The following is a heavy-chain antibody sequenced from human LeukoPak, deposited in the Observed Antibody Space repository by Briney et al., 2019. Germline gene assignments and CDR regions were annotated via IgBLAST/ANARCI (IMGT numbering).Heavy chain of an antibody. J-gene: IGHJ4*02. CDR1: GGSISSYY. CDR2: IYYSGST. CDR3: ARGRDIVATTDFDY. Sequence: SETLSLTCTVSGGSISSYYLSWIRQPPGKGLEWIGYIYYSGSTNYNPSLKSRVTISVDTSKNQFSLKLSSVTAADTAVYYCARGRDIVATTDFDYWGQGTLVTVSS. V-gene: IGHV4-59*01. D-gene: IGHD5-12*01.